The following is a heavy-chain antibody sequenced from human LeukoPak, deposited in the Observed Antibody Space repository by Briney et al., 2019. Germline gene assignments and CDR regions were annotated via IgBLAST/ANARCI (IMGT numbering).Heavy chain of an antibody. J-gene: IGHJ6*04. D-gene: IGHD3-10*01. Sequence: PSETLSLTCTVSGGSISSGNYYWNWIRQPAGKGLEWIGRIYTSGTTNYNPSLKSRVTISIDMSNSQFSLKLTSVTAADTAVYYCARRGDVWGKGTTVTVSS. CDR1: GGSISSGNYY. CDR2: IYTSGTT. V-gene: IGHV4-61*02. CDR3: ARRGDV.